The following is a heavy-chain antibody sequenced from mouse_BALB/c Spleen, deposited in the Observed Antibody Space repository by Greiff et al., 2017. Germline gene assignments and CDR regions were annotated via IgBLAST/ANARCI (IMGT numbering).Heavy chain of an antibody. V-gene: IGHV1S135*01. CDR1: GYSFTDYN. CDR2: IYPYNGGT. J-gene: IGHJ3*01. D-gene: IGHD1-1*01. CDR3: ARDYGRSDPAWFAY. Sequence: VQLQQSGPELVTPGASVKVSCKASGYSFTDYNMYWVQQSHGKSLEWIGYIYPYNGGTSYNQKFKGKATLTVDKSSSTAFMHLNSLTSEDSAVYYCARDYGRSDPAWFAYWGQGTLVTVSA.